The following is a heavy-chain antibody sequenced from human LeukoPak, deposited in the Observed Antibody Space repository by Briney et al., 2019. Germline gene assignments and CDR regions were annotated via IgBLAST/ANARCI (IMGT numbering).Heavy chain of an antibody. D-gene: IGHD3-10*01. Sequence: GGSLRLSCAASGFTFSRYELNGVRQSTGKGLEGVSYISSSGTTIYYADSVKGRFTITRDNAKNSLYLQMNSLRAEDTAVYYCARPSSKRGANYFDYWGQGTLVTVSS. J-gene: IGHJ4*02. CDR3: ARPSSKRGANYFDY. V-gene: IGHV3-48*03. CDR1: GFTFSRYE. CDR2: ISSSGTTI.